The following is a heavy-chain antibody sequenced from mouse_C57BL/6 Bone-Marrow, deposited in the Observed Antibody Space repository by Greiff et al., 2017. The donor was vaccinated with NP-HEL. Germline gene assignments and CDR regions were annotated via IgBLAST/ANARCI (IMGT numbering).Heavy chain of an antibody. Sequence: EVNVVESGGGLVQPGGSMKLSCVASGFTFSNYWMNWVRQSPEKGLEWVAQIRLKSDNYATHYAESVKGRFTISRDDSKSSVYLQMNNLRAEDTGIYYCTGQTVVATNYFDYWGQGTTLTVSS. CDR3: TGQTVVATNYFDY. D-gene: IGHD1-1*01. CDR2: IRLKSDNYAT. J-gene: IGHJ2*01. V-gene: IGHV6-3*01. CDR1: GFTFSNYW.